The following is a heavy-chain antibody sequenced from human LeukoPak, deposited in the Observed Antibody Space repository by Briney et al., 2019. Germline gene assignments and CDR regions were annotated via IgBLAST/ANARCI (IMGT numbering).Heavy chain of an antibody. CDR2: ISSSSSTI. V-gene: IGHV3-48*04. Sequence: GGSLRLSCAASGFTFSSYSMNWVRQAPGKGLEWVSYISSSSSTIYYADSVKGRFTISRDNAKNSLYLQMNSLRAEDTAVYYCAREGDYYDEGAFDIWGQGTMVTVSS. CDR1: GFTFSSYS. J-gene: IGHJ3*02. CDR3: AREGDYYDEGAFDI. D-gene: IGHD3-22*01.